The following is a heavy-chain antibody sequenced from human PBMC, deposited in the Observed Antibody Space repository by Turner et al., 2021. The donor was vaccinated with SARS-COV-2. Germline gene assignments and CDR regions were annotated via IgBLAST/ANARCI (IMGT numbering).Heavy chain of an antibody. CDR3: ARLGPKAASRGFFDP. V-gene: IGHV4-59*01. CDR2: IHFGGST. J-gene: IGHJ5*02. CDR1: GGSITGYY. Sequence: QVQLKESGPGLLKPSETLSLTCTVSGGSITGYYWNWIRQPPGKGLEWIGYIHFGGSTDYNPSLKSRVSISVDTSKNQISLKSTSVTPAEAAVYYCARLGPKAASRGFFDPWGQGTLVTVSS. D-gene: IGHD5-18*01.